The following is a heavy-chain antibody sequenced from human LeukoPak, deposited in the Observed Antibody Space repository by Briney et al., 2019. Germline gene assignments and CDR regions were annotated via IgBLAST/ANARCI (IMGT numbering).Heavy chain of an antibody. CDR3: AKGPNYYASGTWGNWFDP. V-gene: IGHV3-7*01. D-gene: IGHD3-10*01. Sequence: GGSLRLSCAASGFTFSSFWMRWVRQAPGKGLELVANIKQDGSEKYYADSVKGRFTISRDNSKNTLSLQMNSLRTEDTAVYYCAKGPNYYASGTWGNWFDPWGQGTLVTVSS. CDR2: IKQDGSEK. CDR1: GFTFSSFW. J-gene: IGHJ5*02.